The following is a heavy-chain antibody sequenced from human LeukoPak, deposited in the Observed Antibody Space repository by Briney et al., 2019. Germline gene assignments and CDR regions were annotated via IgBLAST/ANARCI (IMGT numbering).Heavy chain of an antibody. J-gene: IGHJ4*02. V-gene: IGHV1-18*01. CDR1: GYTFTNYG. D-gene: IGHD1-26*01. CDR2: ISAHNGKT. Sequence: ASVKVSCKASGYTFTNYGVTWVRQAPGQGLEWMGWISAHNGKTNYAQNLQGRVTMTTDTSTSTAYMELRTLISDDTAVYYCARRDSATTIGDYWGQGTLVTVSS. CDR3: ARRDSATTIGDY.